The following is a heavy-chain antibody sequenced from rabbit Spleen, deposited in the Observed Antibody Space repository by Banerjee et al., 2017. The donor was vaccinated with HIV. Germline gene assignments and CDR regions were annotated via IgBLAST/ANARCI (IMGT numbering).Heavy chain of an antibody. Sequence: QEQLVESGGGLVKPGASLTLSCKASGFTISSYWMCWVRQAPGKGLEWIGCIVYGSSGTTYYASWAKGRFTISKTSSTTVTLQMTSLTAADTATYFCARDSGSSFSSYGMDLWGPGTLVTVS. CDR3: ARDSGSSFSSYGMDL. CDR2: IVYGSSGTT. CDR1: GFTISSYW. J-gene: IGHJ6*01. V-gene: IGHV1S45*01. D-gene: IGHD8-1*01.